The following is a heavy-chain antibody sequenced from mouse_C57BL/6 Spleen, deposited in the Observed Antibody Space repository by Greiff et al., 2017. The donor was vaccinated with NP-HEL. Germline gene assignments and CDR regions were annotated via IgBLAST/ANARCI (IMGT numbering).Heavy chain of an antibody. Sequence: EVKLVESGGGLVKPGGSLKLSCAASGFTFCDYGMHWVRQAPEKGLEWVAYISSGSSTIYYADTVKGRFTISRDNAKNTLFLQMTSLRSEDTAMYYCARDWDSYYFDYWGQGTTLTVSS. J-gene: IGHJ2*01. V-gene: IGHV5-17*01. D-gene: IGHD4-1*01. CDR1: GFTFCDYG. CDR3: ARDWDSYYFDY. CDR2: ISSGSSTI.